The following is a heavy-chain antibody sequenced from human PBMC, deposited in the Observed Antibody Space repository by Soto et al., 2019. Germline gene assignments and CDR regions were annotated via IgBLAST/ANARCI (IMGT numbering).Heavy chain of an antibody. CDR1: GYTFTSDD. J-gene: IGHJ6*02. CDR3: ASSLKQQLVRAWLDYYGMDV. D-gene: IGHD6-13*01. V-gene: IGHV1-3*01. Sequence: GASVKVSCKASGYTFTSDDFNWVRQATGQRLEWMGWINAGNGNTKYSQKFQGRVTITRDTSASTAYMELSSLRSEDTAVYYCASSLKQQLVRAWLDYYGMDVWGQGTTVTVSS. CDR2: INAGNGNT.